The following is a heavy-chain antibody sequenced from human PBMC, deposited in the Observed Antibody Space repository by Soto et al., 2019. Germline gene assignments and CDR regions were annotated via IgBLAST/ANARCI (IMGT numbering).Heavy chain of an antibody. CDR3: ATSQKGYNWNYFDH. D-gene: IGHD1-20*01. J-gene: IGHJ4*02. V-gene: IGHV4-39*01. Sequence: NPSETLSLTCAVSGASISDSYYYWACLRQSPGKGPEWIGSVFYTGFTSYNPSLESRVSVSVDTSKSQFSLKLSAVTAADTAVYYCATSQKGYNWNYFDHWGQGALVTVSS. CDR2: VFYTGFT. CDR1: GASISDSYYY.